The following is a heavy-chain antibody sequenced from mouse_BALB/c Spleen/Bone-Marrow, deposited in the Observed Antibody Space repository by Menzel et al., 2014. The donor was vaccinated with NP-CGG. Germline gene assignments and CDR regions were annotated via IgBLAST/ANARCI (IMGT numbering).Heavy chain of an antibody. D-gene: IGHD2-14*01. CDR1: GYTFTDYN. V-gene: IGHV1-18*01. J-gene: IGHJ4*01. Sequence: SGPELVKPGASVKTPRKASGYTFTDYNMDWVKQSHGKSLEWIGDINPNNGGTIYNQKFKGKATLTVDKSSSTAYMELRSLTSEDTAVYYCAREVRRFYAMDYWGQGTSVTVSS. CDR2: INPNNGGT. CDR3: AREVRRFYAMDY.